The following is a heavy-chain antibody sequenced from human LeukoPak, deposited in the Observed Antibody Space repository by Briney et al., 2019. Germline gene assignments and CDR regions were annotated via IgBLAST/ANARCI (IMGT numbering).Heavy chain of an antibody. J-gene: IGHJ3*01. V-gene: IGHV4-38-2*02. CDR1: GDFVSADYY. Sequence: SETLSLTCIVSGDFVSADYYWGWIRQPPGKGLEWIGSIYPSGNTSFVPSVKSRVAISLNVYKTQSSLTLTSVTAADSALYFCARPTRPRAQNERRGDAFHVWGPGTMVTVSS. D-gene: IGHD1-1*01. CDR3: ARPTRPRAQNERRGDAFHV. CDR2: IYPSGNT.